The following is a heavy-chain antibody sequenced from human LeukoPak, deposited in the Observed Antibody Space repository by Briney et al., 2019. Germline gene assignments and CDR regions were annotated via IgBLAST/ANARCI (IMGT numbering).Heavy chain of an antibody. Sequence: GASVKVSCKASGYTFTSYGISWVRQAPGQGLEWMGWISAYNGNTNYAQKLQGRVTMTTDTSTSTAYMELRSLRSDDTAVYYCARDLGIAVAGRGTFDYWGQGTLVTVSS. CDR1: GYTFTSYG. CDR3: ARDLGIAVAGRGTFDY. V-gene: IGHV1-18*01. D-gene: IGHD6-19*01. CDR2: ISAYNGNT. J-gene: IGHJ4*02.